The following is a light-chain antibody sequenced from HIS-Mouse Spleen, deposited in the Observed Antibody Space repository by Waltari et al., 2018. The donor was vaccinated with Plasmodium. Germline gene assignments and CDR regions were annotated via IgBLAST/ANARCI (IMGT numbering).Light chain of an antibody. CDR2: EDS. CDR1: ALPKKY. J-gene: IGLJ3*02. CDR3: YSTDSSGNHRV. Sequence: SYELTQPPSVSVSPGQTARITCSGDALPKKYAYWYQQKSGQAPVLVIYEDSKRPSGIPEGCAGSSSGTIATWTISGAQVEDEADYYCYSTDSSGNHRVFGGGTKLTVL. V-gene: IGLV3-10*01.